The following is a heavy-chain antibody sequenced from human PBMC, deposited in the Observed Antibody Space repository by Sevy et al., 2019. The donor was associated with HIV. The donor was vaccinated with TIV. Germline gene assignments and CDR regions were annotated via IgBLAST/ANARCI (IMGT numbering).Heavy chain of an antibody. D-gene: IGHD6-19*01. J-gene: IGHJ6*02. Sequence: GGSLRLSCAASGFTFSSYWMSWVRQAPGKGLEWVANIKQDGSEKYYVDSVKGRYTISRDNAKNSLYLQMNSLRAEDTAVYYCASCIAVAGYYGMDVWGQGTTVTVSS. CDR2: IKQDGSEK. CDR3: ASCIAVAGYYGMDV. V-gene: IGHV3-7*01. CDR1: GFTFSSYW.